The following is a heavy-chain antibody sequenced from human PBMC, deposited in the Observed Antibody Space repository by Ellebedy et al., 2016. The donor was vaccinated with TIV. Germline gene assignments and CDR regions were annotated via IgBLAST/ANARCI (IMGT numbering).Heavy chain of an antibody. V-gene: IGHV4-4*02. CDR1: GGSISSSNW. J-gene: IGHJ4*02. CDR3: GREKDDYGNYRGY. Sequence: MPSETLSLTCAVSGGSISSSNWWSWVRQPPGKGLEWIGEINHRGNTNYNPSLTGRLSISVDTSKNQFSLNLSSVTAADTAMYYCGREKDDYGNYRGYWGQGTLVTVSS. CDR2: INHRGNT. D-gene: IGHD4-17*01.